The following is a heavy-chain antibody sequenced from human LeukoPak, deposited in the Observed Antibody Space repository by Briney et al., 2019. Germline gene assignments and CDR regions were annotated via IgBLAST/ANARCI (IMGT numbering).Heavy chain of an antibody. CDR2: INSDGRST. J-gene: IGHJ4*02. CDR3: ARGADSGYSSDN. Sequence: GGSLRLSCAASGFTFSNYWMHWVRQAPGKGLVWVSRINSDGRSTNYADSVKGRFTISRDNAKNTLYLQMNSLRAEDTAVYYCARGADSGYSSDNWGQGTLVIVSS. D-gene: IGHD3-9*01. V-gene: IGHV3-74*01. CDR1: GFTFSNYW.